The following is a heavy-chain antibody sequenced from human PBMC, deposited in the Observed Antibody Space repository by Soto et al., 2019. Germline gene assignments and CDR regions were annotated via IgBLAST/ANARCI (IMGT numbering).Heavy chain of an antibody. CDR2: ISYDGSNK. J-gene: IGHJ4*02. V-gene: IGHV3-30*18. CDR3: AKSSLYSSSSLDY. Sequence: QVQLVESGGGVVQPGRSLRLSCAASGFTFSSYGMHWVRQAPGKGLEWVAVISYDGSNKYYADSGKGRFTISRDNSKNSLYLQMNSLRAEDTDVYYCAKSSLYSSSSLDYSGQGTLVTVS. CDR1: GFTFSSYG. D-gene: IGHD6-6*01.